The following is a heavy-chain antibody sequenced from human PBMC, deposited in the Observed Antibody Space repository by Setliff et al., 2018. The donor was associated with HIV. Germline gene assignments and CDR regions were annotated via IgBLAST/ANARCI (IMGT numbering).Heavy chain of an antibody. Sequence: ASVKVSCKASGYTLTSYDVNWVRQATGQGLEWMGWMNPNSGNTGYAQKFQGRVTMTRNTSISTAYMELSSLTSEDTAVYYCARDPGYSSTWYSESFQHWGQGTVVTVSS. V-gene: IGHV1-8*01. D-gene: IGHD6-13*01. J-gene: IGHJ1*01. CDR1: GYTLTSYD. CDR2: MNPNSGNT. CDR3: ARDPGYSSTWYSESFQH.